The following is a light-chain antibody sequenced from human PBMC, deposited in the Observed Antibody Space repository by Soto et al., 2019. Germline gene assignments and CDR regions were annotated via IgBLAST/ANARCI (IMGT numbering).Light chain of an antibody. CDR1: ESVSSN. J-gene: IGKJ4*01. CDR2: GAS. Sequence: MITQSPATLSVSPGDRATLSCRARESVSSNLAWYQQKPGQAPRLLIYGASTRATGVPARFSGSGSGTEFTLSISSLQSEDFAVYYCQQYNNWPLTFGGGTKVDI. CDR3: QQYNNWPLT. V-gene: IGKV3-15*01.